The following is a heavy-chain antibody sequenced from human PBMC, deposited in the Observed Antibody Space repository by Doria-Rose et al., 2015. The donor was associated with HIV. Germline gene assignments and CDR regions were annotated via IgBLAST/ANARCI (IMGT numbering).Heavy chain of an antibody. CDR3: ARIKSSRWYHKYYFDF. CDR2: IFSDDER. V-gene: IGHV2-26*01. CDR1: GVSLSSPGMG. Sequence: QVQLVESGPVLVKPTETLTLTCTVSGVSLSSPGMGVSWIRQPPGKALEWLANIFSDDERSYKTPLKSRLTISRGTSKSQVVLTMTDMDPVDTATCYCARIKSSRWYHKYYFDFWGQGTLVIVSA. D-gene: IGHD6-13*01. J-gene: IGHJ4*02.